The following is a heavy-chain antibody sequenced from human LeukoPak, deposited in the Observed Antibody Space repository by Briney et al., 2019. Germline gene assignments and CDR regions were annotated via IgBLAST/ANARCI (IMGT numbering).Heavy chain of an antibody. D-gene: IGHD1-14*01. V-gene: IGHV4-38-2*01. J-gene: IGHJ4*02. Sequence: ASETLSLTCSVSGYSISSGYYWGWIRQPPGKGLEWIGSIYHSGSTYYNPSLKSRVTISVDTSKNQFSLKLSSVTAADTAVYYCARTGYYFDYWGQGTLVTVSS. CDR3: ARTGYYFDY. CDR1: GYSISSGYY. CDR2: IYHSGST.